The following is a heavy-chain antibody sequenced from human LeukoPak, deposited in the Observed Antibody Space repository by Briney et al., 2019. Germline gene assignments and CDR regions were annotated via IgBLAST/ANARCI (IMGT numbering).Heavy chain of an antibody. D-gene: IGHD3-22*01. V-gene: IGHV3-7*01. CDR1: GFTYTNYW. Sequence: GGSLRLSCAASGFTYTNYWMSWVRQAPGKGLEWVANIKQDGSQKFYVDSVKGRFTISRDNAKNSLYLQMNSLRAEDTALYYCARGDYYESSGNFIEAFDVWGQGTMVTVSA. J-gene: IGHJ3*01. CDR3: ARGDYYESSGNFIEAFDV. CDR2: IKQDGSQK.